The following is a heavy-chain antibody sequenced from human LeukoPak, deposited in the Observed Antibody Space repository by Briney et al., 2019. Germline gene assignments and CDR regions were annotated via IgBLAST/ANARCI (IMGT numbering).Heavy chain of an antibody. CDR2: INTYNGKT. CDR1: GFTLNELS. Sequence: ASVKVSCKVSGFTLNELSIHWVRQAPGQGLEWMGWINTYNGKTKFAQELQGRVTMTTDTSTSTAYMELRSLTSDDTALYYCARMSVVRGVTSFDYWGQGTLVTVSS. V-gene: IGHV1-18*01. J-gene: IGHJ4*02. D-gene: IGHD3-10*01. CDR3: ARMSVVRGVTSFDY.